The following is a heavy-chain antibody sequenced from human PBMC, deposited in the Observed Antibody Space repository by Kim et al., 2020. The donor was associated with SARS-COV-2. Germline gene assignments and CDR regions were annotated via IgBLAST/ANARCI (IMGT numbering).Heavy chain of an antibody. D-gene: IGHD2-15*01. CDR1: GFTFGDYG. CDR3: ARNHLGVEVVTPIGWFDP. V-gene: IGHV3-20*01. J-gene: IGHJ5*02. CDR2: INWNGGST. Sequence: GGSLRLSCAASGFTFGDYGMSWVRQAPGKGLEWVAGINWNGGSTGYADSVKGRFTISRDNAKNSLYLQMNSLRAEDTALYHCARNHLGVEVVTPIGWFDPWGQGTRVTASS.